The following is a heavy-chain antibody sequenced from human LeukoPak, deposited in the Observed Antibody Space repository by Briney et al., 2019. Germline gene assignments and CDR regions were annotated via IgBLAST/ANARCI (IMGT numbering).Heavy chain of an antibody. CDR1: GGSFSGYY. Sequence: SETLSLTCAVYGGSFSGYYWSWIRQPPGKRLEWIGEINNSGSTNYNPSLKSRVTISVDTSKNQFSLKLSSVTAADRAVYYGARDTAAPAWGQGTLVTVSS. J-gene: IGHJ5*02. V-gene: IGHV4-34*01. CDR2: INNSGST. D-gene: IGHD4-17*01. CDR3: ARDTAAPA.